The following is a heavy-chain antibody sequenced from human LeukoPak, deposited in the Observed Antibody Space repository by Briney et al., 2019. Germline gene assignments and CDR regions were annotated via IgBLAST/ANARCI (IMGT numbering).Heavy chain of an antibody. CDR3: ARETVEDDFWSGYFPDDY. D-gene: IGHD3-3*01. Sequence: PSETLSLTCTVSGGSISSGSYYWSWIRQPAGKGLEWIVRIYTGGSTNYNPSHKSRVTISVDTSKNQFSLKLSSVTAADTAVYYCARETVEDDFWSGYFPDDYWGQGTLVTVSS. CDR1: GGSISSGSYY. CDR2: IYTGGST. J-gene: IGHJ4*02. V-gene: IGHV4-61*02.